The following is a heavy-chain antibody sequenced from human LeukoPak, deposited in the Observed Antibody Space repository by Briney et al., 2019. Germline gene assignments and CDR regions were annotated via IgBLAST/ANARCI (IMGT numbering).Heavy chain of an antibody. D-gene: IGHD2-21*01. CDR2: ISYDGSNK. J-gene: IGHJ4*02. V-gene: IGHV3-30-3*01. Sequence: GGSLRLSCAASGFTFSSYAMHWVRQAPGKGLEWVAVISYDGSNKYYADSVKGRFTISRDNSKNTLYLQMNSLRAEDTAVYYCARGSQSKHLDYWGQGTLVTVSP. CDR1: GFTFSSYA. CDR3: ARGSQSKHLDY.